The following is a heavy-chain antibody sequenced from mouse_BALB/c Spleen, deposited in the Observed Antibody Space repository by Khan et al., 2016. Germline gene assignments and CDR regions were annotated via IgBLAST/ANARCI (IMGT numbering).Heavy chain of an antibody. J-gene: IGHJ4*01. Sequence: QVQLQQSGAELMKPGASVKISCKATGYTFSSYWIEWVKQRPGHGLEWIGEILPGTGNTNYNEKFKGKATFTADTSSNTAYTQLSSLTSEDSAVYYCARAFYGHYYAMDYWGQGTSVTVSS. CDR2: ILPGTGNT. CDR3: ARAFYGHYYAMDY. D-gene: IGHD2-10*01. CDR1: GYTFSSYW. V-gene: IGHV1-9*01.